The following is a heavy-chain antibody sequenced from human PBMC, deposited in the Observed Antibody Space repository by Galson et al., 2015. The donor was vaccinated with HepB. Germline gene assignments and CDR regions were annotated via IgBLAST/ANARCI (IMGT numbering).Heavy chain of an antibody. V-gene: IGHV1-46*01. CDR3: ARGGWFGELFKFMDV. D-gene: IGHD3-10*01. CDR1: GYTFTSYY. J-gene: IGHJ6*02. CDR2: INPSGGST. Sequence: SVKVSCKASGYTFTSYYMHWVRQAPGQGLEWMGIINPSGGSTSYAQKFQGRVTMTRDTSTSTVYMELSSLRSEDTAVYYCARGGWFGELFKFMDVWGQGTTVTVSS.